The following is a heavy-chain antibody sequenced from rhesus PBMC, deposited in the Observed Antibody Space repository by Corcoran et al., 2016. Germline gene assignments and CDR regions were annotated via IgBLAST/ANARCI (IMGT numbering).Heavy chain of an antibody. J-gene: IGHJ4*01. CDR2: ITYTGTT. Sequence: QVQLQESGPGLVKPSETLSLTCAVSGVSIISGYTYWSWIRQPPGKGLEWIGYITYTGTTNYNPSLRSRVNLSRETSKNQFALKLSSVTAADSAVYSCVKHSVSVYGSFDYWGQGVLVTVSS. CDR3: VKHSVSVYGSFDY. V-gene: IGHV4-122*02. CDR1: GVSIISGYTY. D-gene: IGHD3-22*01.